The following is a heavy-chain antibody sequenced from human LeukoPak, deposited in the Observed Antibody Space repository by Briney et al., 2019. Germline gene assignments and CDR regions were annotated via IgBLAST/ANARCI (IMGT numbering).Heavy chain of an antibody. CDR1: GFTFSSYA. CDR3: AKQGLVPATAGD. J-gene: IGHJ4*02. Sequence: PGGSLRLSCAASGFTFSSYAMSWVRQAPGKGLEWVSAISGSGGSTYYADSVKARFSISRDNSMNTLYLQMNSLRPEDTAVYYCAKQGLVPATAGDWGQGTLVTVSS. D-gene: IGHD2-2*01. CDR2: ISGSGGST. V-gene: IGHV3-23*01.